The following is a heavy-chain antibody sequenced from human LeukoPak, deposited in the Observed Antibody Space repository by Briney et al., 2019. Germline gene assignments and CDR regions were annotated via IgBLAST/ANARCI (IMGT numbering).Heavy chain of an antibody. V-gene: IGHV3-23*01. CDR1: GFTFSSYD. J-gene: IGHJ4*02. CDR2: TSSRTGDS. Sequence: GGSLRLSCAAPGFTFSSYDMSWVRQAPGRGLEWVSATSSRTGDSYYADSVKGRFTVSRDDSKNMLHLQMNSLRVEDTAVYYCAKCGATDCRQGPDYWGQGTLVTVSS. D-gene: IGHD4/OR15-4a*01. CDR3: AKCGATDCRQGPDY.